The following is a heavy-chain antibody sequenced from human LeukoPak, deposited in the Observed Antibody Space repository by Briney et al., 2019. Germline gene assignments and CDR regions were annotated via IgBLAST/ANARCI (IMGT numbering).Heavy chain of an antibody. CDR3: AKDMSGDLWSGYYYGMDV. Sequence: GGSLRLSCAASGFTFSSYWMSWVRQAPGKGLEWVANIKQDGSEKYYVDSVKGRFTISRDNAKNSLYLQMNSLRAEDTALYYCAKDMSGDLWSGYYYGMDVWGQGTTVTVSS. D-gene: IGHD3/OR15-3a*01. V-gene: IGHV3-7*03. J-gene: IGHJ6*02. CDR2: IKQDGSEK. CDR1: GFTFSSYW.